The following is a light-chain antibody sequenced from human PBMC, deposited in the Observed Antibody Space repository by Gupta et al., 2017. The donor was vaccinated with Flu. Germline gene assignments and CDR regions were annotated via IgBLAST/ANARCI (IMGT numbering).Light chain of an antibody. J-gene: IGKJ4*01. CDR3: QQSSSIPLT. CDR1: QNIGTS. V-gene: IGKV6D-21*02. CDR2: YAS. Sequence: PDFQSVTPKEKVTITCRASQNIGTSLHWYQQKPDQSPKLLIKYASQSSSGVPSRFSGSGFGTDFTLIINSLEAEDAAAYYCQQSSSIPLTFGGGTKVEI.